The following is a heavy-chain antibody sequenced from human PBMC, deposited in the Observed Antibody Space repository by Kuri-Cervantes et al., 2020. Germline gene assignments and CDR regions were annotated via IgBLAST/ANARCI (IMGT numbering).Heavy chain of an antibody. CDR2: IIPIFGTA. CDR3: ARGWNHTTTYYYYYGMDV. CDR1: GYTFTSYG. V-gene: IGHV1-69*13. J-gene: IGHJ6*02. D-gene: IGHD1-14*01. Sequence: SVKVSCKASGYTFTSYGISWVRQAPGQGLGWMGGIIPIFGTANYAQKFQGRVTITADESTSTAYMELSSLRSEDTAVYYCARGWNHTTTYYYYYGMDVWGQGTTVTVSS.